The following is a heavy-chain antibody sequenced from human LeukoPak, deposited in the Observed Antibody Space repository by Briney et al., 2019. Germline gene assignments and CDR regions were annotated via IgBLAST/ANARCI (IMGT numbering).Heavy chain of an antibody. CDR1: GFTFSSYG. D-gene: IGHD6-19*01. CDR3: AKDQWNPDY. Sequence: PGRSLTLSCAASGFTFSSYGMHWVRQAPGKGLEWVAVVWDDGSSQNYADSVRGRFTVSRDNSKNMLYLQMNSLRAEDTAVYYCAKDQWNPDYWGQGTLVSVSS. CDR2: VWDDGSSQ. V-gene: IGHV3-33*06. J-gene: IGHJ4*02.